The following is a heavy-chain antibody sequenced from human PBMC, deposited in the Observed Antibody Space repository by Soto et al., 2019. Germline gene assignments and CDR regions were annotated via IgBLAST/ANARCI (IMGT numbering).Heavy chain of an antibody. V-gene: IGHV1-3*01. Sequence: QVHLVQSGAEVQKPGASVRISCQASGYAFTTSAIHWVRQAPGQSLEWRGWINPATGDTKYSQNVRGRVTFALDTSVTTAYLDLRSLASLDTAVYYCARAAGRSKLLPYYFDPWGQGTLVTVSS. CDR3: ARAAGRSKLLPYYFDP. D-gene: IGHD3-10*01. CDR2: INPATGDT. J-gene: IGHJ5*02. CDR1: GYAFTTSA.